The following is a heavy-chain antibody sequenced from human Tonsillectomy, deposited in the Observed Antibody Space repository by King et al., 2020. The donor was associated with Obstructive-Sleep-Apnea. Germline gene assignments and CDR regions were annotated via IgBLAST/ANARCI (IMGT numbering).Heavy chain of an antibody. Sequence: VQLQQSGPGLVKPSQTLSLTCAISGDSVSSNSAAWNWIRQSPSRGLEWLGRTHYKSKWYNDYAVSVKRRITINPDTSKNQFSLQLNSVTPEATAVYFCAREASGGYSNGWPLDYWGQGTLVTVSS. V-gene: IGHV6-1*01. D-gene: IGHD6-19*01. CDR1: GDSVSSNSAA. CDR3: AREASGGYSNGWPLDY. CDR2: THYKSKWYN. J-gene: IGHJ4*02.